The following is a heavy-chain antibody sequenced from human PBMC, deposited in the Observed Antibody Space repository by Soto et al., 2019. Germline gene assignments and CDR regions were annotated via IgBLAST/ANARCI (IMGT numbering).Heavy chain of an antibody. CDR3: AKEASLGSTVDLGY. CDR2: ISGSGGST. Sequence: GGSLRLSCAASGFTFSIFAMSRVRQSPGKGLEWVSTISGSGGSTYYADAVKGRFTISRDNSMGTLYLQMKSLRVEDTAIYYCAKEASLGSTVDLGYWGQGALVTVSS. J-gene: IGHJ4*02. V-gene: IGHV3-23*01. D-gene: IGHD7-27*01. CDR1: GFTFSIFA.